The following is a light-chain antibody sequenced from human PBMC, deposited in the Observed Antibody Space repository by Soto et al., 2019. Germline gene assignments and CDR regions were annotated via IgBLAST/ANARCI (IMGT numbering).Light chain of an antibody. J-gene: IGKJ1*01. CDR2: KAS. Sequence: DIQVTQSLSTLSASVGDRVTITCRASQSISSWLAWYQQKSGKAPKLLIYKASSLQSGVPSRFSGSGSGTEFTLTISSLQPDDFATYYCQQYHGFPWTFGQGTKVEIK. CDR3: QQYHGFPWT. V-gene: IGKV1-5*03. CDR1: QSISSW.